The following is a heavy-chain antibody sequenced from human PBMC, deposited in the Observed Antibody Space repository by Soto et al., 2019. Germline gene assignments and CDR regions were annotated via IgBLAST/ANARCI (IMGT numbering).Heavy chain of an antibody. CDR2: IWYDGSNK. Sequence: GGSLRLSCAASGFTFSSYGMHWVRQAPGKGLEWVAVIWYDGSNKYYADSVKGRFTISRDNSKNTLYLQMNSLRAEDTAVYYCARDMTMVTGGLDYWGQGTLVTVSS. V-gene: IGHV3-33*01. D-gene: IGHD3-10*01. J-gene: IGHJ4*02. CDR1: GFTFSSYG. CDR3: ARDMTMVTGGLDY.